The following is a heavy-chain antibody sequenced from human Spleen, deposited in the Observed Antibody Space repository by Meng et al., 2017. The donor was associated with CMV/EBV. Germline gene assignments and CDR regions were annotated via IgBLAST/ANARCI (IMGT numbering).Heavy chain of an antibody. J-gene: IGHJ2*01. V-gene: IGHV3-30*02. CDR2: IRYDGANK. CDR1: GFSCSTYG. D-gene: IGHD1-26*01. Sequence: SGFSCSTYGMNWVRQTPGKGLEWVAFIRYDGANKYYTDSMKGRFTISRDNSKNTVYLQMSSLRAEDTAVYYCAKDRAGSYTLDWYFDLWGRGTLVTVSS. CDR3: AKDRAGSYTLDWYFDL.